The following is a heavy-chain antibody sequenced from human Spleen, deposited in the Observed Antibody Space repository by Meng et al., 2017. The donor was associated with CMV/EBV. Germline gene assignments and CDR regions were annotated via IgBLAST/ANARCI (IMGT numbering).Heavy chain of an antibody. J-gene: IGHJ6*02. CDR1: GYTFTDHY. CDR2: INPNSGGT. Sequence: ASVKVSCKASGYTFTDHYLQWVRQAPGQGLEWMGWINPNSGGTNYAQKFQGRVTMTRDTSIGTAYMELSRLRSDDTAVYYCARHGVNSAGPLNYYGMDVWGQGTTVTVSS. CDR3: ARHGVNSAGPLNYYGMDV. V-gene: IGHV1-2*02. D-gene: IGHD3-10*01.